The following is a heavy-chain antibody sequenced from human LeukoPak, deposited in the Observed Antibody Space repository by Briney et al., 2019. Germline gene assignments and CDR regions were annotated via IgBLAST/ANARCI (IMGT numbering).Heavy chain of an antibody. CDR3: ARSRDDAFDI. Sequence: ASVKVSCKAFGYTITGYYIHWVRQAPGQGLEWMGWINPNSGGTDSAQKFQDRVTMARDTSIPTAYMELSRLISDDTAVYYCARSRDDAFDIWGQGTMVTVSS. CDR2: INPNSGGT. J-gene: IGHJ3*02. CDR1: GYTITGYY. V-gene: IGHV1-2*02.